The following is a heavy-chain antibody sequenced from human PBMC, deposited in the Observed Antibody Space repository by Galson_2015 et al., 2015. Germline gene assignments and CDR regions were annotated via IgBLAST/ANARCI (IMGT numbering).Heavy chain of an antibody. D-gene: IGHD2-2*01. CDR3: AKLLYFTSFYGLDS. J-gene: IGHJ4*02. V-gene: IGHV3-23*01. Sequence: SLRLSCAASGFTFSSYAMSWVRQAPGRGLEWVSAISGNSGSTYYADSVKGRFTISRDNSKNAVYLQMSSLRAEDTAVYYCAKLLYFTSFYGLDSWGQGTLVTVSS. CDR2: ISGNSGST. CDR1: GFTFSSYA.